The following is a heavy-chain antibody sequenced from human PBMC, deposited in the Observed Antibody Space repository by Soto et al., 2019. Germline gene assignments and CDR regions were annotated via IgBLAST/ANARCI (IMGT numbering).Heavy chain of an antibody. Sequence: SETLSLTCTVYGGSFSGYYWSWIRKPPGKGLEWIGEINHSGSTNYNPSLKSRVTISVDTSKNQFSLKLSSVTAADTAVYYCARWQRLVATLRAYFDYWGQGTLVTVSS. CDR1: GGSFSGYY. D-gene: IGHD5-12*01. J-gene: IGHJ4*02. V-gene: IGHV4-34*01. CDR2: INHSGST. CDR3: ARWQRLVATLRAYFDY.